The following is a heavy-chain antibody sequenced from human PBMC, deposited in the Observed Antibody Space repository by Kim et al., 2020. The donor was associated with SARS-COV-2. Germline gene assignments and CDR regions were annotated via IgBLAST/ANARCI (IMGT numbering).Heavy chain of an antibody. V-gene: IGHV3-11*05. J-gene: IGHJ3*02. D-gene: IGHD3-22*01. CDR3: ARAQNYYDSSGYRQNAFDI. Sequence: GRFTISRDNAKNSLYLQMSGLRAEDTAVYYCARAQNYYDSSGYRQNAFDIWGQGTMVTVSS.